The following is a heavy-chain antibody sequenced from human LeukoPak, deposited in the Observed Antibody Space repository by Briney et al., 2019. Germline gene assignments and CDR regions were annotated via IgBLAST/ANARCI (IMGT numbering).Heavy chain of an antibody. CDR2: IYHSGST. V-gene: IGHV4-39*07. Sequence: SETLSLTCTVSRGSISSTYYYWGWIRQPPGKGLEWIGSIYHSGSTYYNPSLKSRVTISVDTSKNKFSLKLSSVTAADTAVYYCARSSYYYAADAVDIWGQGTMVTVSS. CDR3: ARSSYYYAADAVDI. CDR1: RGSISSTYYY. D-gene: IGHD3-10*01. J-gene: IGHJ3*02.